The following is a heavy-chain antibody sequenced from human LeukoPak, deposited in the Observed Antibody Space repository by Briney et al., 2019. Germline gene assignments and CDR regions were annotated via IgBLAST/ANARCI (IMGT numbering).Heavy chain of an antibody. CDR3: ANDVEYGENAGIDY. J-gene: IGHJ4*02. CDR1: GFTFSSYG. CDR2: IRYDGSNK. Sequence: GGSLRLSCAASGFTFSSYGMHWVRQAPGKGLEWVAFIRYDGSNKYYADSVKGRFTISRDNSKNTLYLQMNSLRAEDTAVYYCANDVEYGENAGIDYWGQGTLVTVSS. V-gene: IGHV3-30*02. D-gene: IGHD4-17*01.